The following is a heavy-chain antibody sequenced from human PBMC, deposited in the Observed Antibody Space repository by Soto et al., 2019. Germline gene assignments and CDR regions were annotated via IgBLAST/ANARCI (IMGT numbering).Heavy chain of an antibody. J-gene: IGHJ4*02. CDR2: ISSSGGST. CDR3: AKPRIAALGLGYFDY. Sequence: EVQLVESGGGLVKPGGSLRLSCAASGFTFSSYSMNWVRQAPGKGLEWVSSISSSGGSTYYADSVKGRFTISRDNSKNTLYLQMNSLRAEDTAVYYCAKPRIAALGLGYFDYWGQGTLVTVSS. V-gene: IGHV3-23*04. CDR1: GFTFSSYS. D-gene: IGHD6-6*01.